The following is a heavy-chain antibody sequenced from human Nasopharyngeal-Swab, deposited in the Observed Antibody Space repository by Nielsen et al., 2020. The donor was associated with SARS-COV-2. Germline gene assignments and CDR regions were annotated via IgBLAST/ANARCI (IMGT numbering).Heavy chain of an antibody. CDR1: GGSISSYY. CDR2: IYYSGST. V-gene: IGHV4-59*01. D-gene: IGHD5-24*01. J-gene: IGHJ4*02. CDR3: ARGLLLGRWLQTREGGIYY. Sequence: SETLSLTCTVSGGSISSYYWSWIRQPPGKGLEWIGYIYYSGSTNYNPSLKSRVTISVDTSKNQFSLKLSSVTAADTAVYYCARGLLLGRWLQTREGGIYYWGQGTLVTVSS.